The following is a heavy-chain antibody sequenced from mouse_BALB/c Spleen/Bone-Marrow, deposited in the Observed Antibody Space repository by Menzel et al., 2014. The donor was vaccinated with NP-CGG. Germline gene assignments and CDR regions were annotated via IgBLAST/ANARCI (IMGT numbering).Heavy chain of an antibody. CDR2: INPYNDGT. CDR3: ARPRQLGLPYYFDY. V-gene: IGHV1-14*01. J-gene: IGHJ2*01. D-gene: IGHD3-2*01. Sequence: EVKLMESGPELAKPGASVKMSCKASGYTFTSYVMHWVKQKPGQGLEWIGYINPYNDGTKYNEKFKGKATLTSDKSSSTAYMELSILTSEDSAVYYCARPRQLGLPYYFDYWGQGTTLAVSS. CDR1: GYTFTSYV.